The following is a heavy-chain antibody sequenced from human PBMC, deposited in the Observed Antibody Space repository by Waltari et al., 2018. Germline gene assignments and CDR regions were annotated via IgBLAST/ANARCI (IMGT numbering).Heavy chain of an antibody. J-gene: IGHJ6*03. CDR3: ARPGTSFYYYYMDV. V-gene: IGHV4-34*01. D-gene: IGHD1-7*01. CDR1: GGSFSGYY. CDR2: IHHSGST. Sequence: QVQLQQWGAGLLKPSETLSLTCAVYGGSFSGYYWSWIHQPPGKGLEWIGEIHHSGSTNYNPSLKSRVTISVDTSKNQFSLKLSSVTAADTAVYYCARPGTSFYYYYMDVWGKGTTVTVSS.